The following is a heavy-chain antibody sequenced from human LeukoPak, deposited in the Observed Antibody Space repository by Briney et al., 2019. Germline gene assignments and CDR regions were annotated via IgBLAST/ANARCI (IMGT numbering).Heavy chain of an antibody. CDR3: AKDSRLVRGVPSGS. J-gene: IGHJ5*02. D-gene: IGHD3-10*01. CDR2: ISGSGGST. Sequence: GGSLRLSCAAAGFTFSNYAMTWVRQAPGRGLEWVSSISGSGGSTYYADSVKGRFTISRDNSKNTLYLQMNSLRAEDTAVYYCAKDSRLVRGVPSGSWGQGTLVTVSS. CDR1: GFTFSNYA. V-gene: IGHV3-23*01.